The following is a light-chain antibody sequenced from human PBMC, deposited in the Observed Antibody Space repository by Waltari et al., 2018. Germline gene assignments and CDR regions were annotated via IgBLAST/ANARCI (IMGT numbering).Light chain of an antibody. CDR3: QQYGTFPIT. CDR1: QGITKY. V-gene: IGKV1-16*01. CDR2: GAS. Sequence: DIQMNQSPSSLSASVGDSVTATCRASQGITKYLAWFQHKPGTAPRPLIYGASTLHSGVPSRFSGSGSGTDFTLTIRSLQPDDFATYYCQQYGTFPITFGGGTKVEIK. J-gene: IGKJ4*01.